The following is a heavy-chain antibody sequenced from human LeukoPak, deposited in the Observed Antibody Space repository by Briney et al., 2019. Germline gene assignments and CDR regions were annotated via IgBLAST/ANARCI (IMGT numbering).Heavy chain of an antibody. Sequence: PGGSLRLSCAASGFTFSSYSMNWVRQAPGKGREWVSSISSSSSYISYADSVKGRFTISRANAKNSLYLQMNSLRAEDTAVYYCAVAGYSYGSSWGQGTLVTVSS. CDR1: GFTFSSYS. D-gene: IGHD5-18*01. V-gene: IGHV3-21*01. CDR2: ISSSSSYI. J-gene: IGHJ4*02. CDR3: AVAGYSYGSS.